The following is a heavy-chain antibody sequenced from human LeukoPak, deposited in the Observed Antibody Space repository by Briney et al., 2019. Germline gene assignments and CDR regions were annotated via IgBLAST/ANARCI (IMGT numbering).Heavy chain of an antibody. V-gene: IGHV4-61*02. J-gene: IGHJ6*03. D-gene: IGHD5-18*01. CDR1: GDSISSGDYY. CDR3: ARESVVDTAYYYYMDV. Sequence: KPSETLSLTCTVSGDSISSGDYYWRWIRQPAGRGLEWIGRISSSGSTNYNPSLKSRVTISVDTSKNQFSLKLSSVTAADTAVYYCARESVVDTAYYYYMDVWGKGTTVTISS. CDR2: ISSSGST.